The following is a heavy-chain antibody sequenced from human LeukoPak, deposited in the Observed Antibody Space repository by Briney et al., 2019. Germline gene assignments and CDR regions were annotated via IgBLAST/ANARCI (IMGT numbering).Heavy chain of an antibody. V-gene: IGHV4-39*01. J-gene: IGHJ4*02. Sequence: PSETLSLTCTVSGGSISSSSYYWGWIRQPPGKGLEWIGSIYYSGSTYYNPSLMSRVTISVDTSKNQFSLKLSSVTAADTAVYHCAGPGIAARPPFDHWGQGTLVTVSS. CDR2: IYYSGST. CDR3: AGPGIAARPPFDH. CDR1: GGSISSSSYY. D-gene: IGHD6-6*01.